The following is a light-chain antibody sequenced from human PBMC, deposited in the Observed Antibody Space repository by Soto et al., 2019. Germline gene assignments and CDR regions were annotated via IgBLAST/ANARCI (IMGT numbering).Light chain of an antibody. J-gene: IGKJ5*01. Sequence: DIQLTHSPSSLYASVVDRGPITXXASQSISTSLHWYQQKPGKAPNVXIYAASSLQSGVPSRFSGSGSGTDFTLTISSLQPEDFATYYCQQANSFPITFGQGTRLEIK. CDR1: QSISTS. CDR3: QQANSFPIT. CDR2: AAS. V-gene: IGKV1-12*01.